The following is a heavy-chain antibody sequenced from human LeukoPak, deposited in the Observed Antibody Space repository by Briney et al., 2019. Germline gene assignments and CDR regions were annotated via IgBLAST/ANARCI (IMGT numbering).Heavy chain of an antibody. J-gene: IGHJ4*02. CDR2: ISAYNGNT. Sequence: ASVKVSCKASGYTFSSYGISWVRQAPGQGLEWMGWISAYNGNTDYAQNLRGRLIMTTDTSTSTVYMELRSLRSDDTAVYYCARDSVDGSGTYYNDSPDYWGQGTLVTVSS. CDR3: ARDSVDGSGTYYNDSPDY. V-gene: IGHV1-18*01. CDR1: GYTFSSYG. D-gene: IGHD3-10*01.